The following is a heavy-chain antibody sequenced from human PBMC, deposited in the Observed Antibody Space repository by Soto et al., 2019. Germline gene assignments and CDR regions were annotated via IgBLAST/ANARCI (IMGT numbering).Heavy chain of an antibody. V-gene: IGHV1-46*01. J-gene: IGHJ3*02. D-gene: IGHD3-10*01. CDR2: INPSGGST. Sequence: ASVKVSCKASGYTFTSYYMHWVRQAPGQGLEWMGIINPSGGSTSYAQKFQGRVTMTRDTSTSTVYMELSSLRSEDTAVYYCARDYYGSGSYYNASDAFDIWGQGTMVTVSS. CDR1: GYTFTSYY. CDR3: ARDYYGSGSYYNASDAFDI.